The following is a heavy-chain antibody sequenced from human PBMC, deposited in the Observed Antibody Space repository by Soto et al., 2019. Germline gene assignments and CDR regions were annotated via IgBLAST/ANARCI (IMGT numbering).Heavy chain of an antibody. CDR3: ACCGGLEAPYYGYYVMDV. D-gene: IGHD1-1*01. Sequence: SETLSLTCPVSGGSISSYYWSWIRQPPGKGLEWIGYIYYSGSTNYNPSLKSRVTISVDTSKNQFSLKLSPVTAADTAVYYWACCGGLEAPYYGYYVMDVWGQGTTVTVSS. CDR1: GGSISSYY. CDR2: IYYSGST. V-gene: IGHV4-59*01. J-gene: IGHJ6*02.